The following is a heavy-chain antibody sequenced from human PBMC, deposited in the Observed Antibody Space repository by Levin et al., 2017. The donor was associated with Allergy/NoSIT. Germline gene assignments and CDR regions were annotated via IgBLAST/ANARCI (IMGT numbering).Heavy chain of an antibody. D-gene: IGHD3-22*01. CDR3: VKSEDYFHSSGYQYFDY. J-gene: IGHJ4*02. CDR2: ISFDGGTK. Sequence: GESLKISCAASGFTFSSYGMHWVRQAPGKGLEWVAVISFDGGTKYYADSVKGRFTFSRDNSKSTLYLQMNSLRAEDTAVYYCVKSEDYFHSSGYQYFDYWGQGTLVTVSS. CDR1: GFTFSSYG. V-gene: IGHV3-30*18.